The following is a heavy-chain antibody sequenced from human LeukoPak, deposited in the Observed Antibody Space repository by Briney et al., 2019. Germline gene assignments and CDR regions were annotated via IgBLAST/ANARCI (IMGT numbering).Heavy chain of an antibody. V-gene: IGHV3-23*01. J-gene: IGHJ4*02. D-gene: IGHD3-10*01. CDR1: GFTFSSYA. Sequence: GGSLRLSCAASGFTFSSYAMNWGRPAPGEGLQWVSALSGSGGSTYYADSVKGRFTIFRDNSKNTMYLQMNSLRAEDTAVYYCAKGSMGRGPDYWGQGTLVTVSS. CDR3: AKGSMGRGPDY. CDR2: LSGSGGST.